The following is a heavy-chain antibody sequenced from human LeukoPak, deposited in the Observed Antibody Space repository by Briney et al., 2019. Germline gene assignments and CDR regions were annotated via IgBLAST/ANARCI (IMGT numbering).Heavy chain of an antibody. Sequence: SVKVSCKASGGTFSSYAISWVRQAPGQGLEWMGGIIPIFGTANYAQKFQGRVTITADESTSTAYMELSSLRSEDTAVYYCARAPITGTNYYYYGMDVWGQGTTATVSS. CDR2: IIPIFGTA. CDR3: ARAPITGTNYYYYGMDV. J-gene: IGHJ6*02. D-gene: IGHD1/OR15-1a*01. CDR1: GGTFSSYA. V-gene: IGHV1-69*01.